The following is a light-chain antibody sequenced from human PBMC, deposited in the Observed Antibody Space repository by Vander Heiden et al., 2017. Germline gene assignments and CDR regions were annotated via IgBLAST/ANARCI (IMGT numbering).Light chain of an antibody. Sequence: QSVLTQPPSASGTPGQRVTISCSGSSSNIGTNYVYWYQQRPGTAPKLLIYRNNQRPSGVPDRFSGSKSGTSASLAISGLRSEDEADYYCAAWDDSLSGPVVFGGGTKVTVL. J-gene: IGLJ2*01. CDR2: RNN. CDR3: AAWDDSLSGPVV. CDR1: SSNIGTNY. V-gene: IGLV1-47*01.